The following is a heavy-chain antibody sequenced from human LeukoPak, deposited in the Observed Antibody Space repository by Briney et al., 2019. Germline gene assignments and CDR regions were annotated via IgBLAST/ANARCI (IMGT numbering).Heavy chain of an antibody. CDR1: GDSMRSYY. CDR3: ASLSGGYFDSDL. V-gene: IGHV4-59*12. J-gene: IGHJ5*02. Sequence: SETLSLTCNVSGDSMRSYYWSWIRQPPGKGLEWIGYITYSGCSNSNPSFHTRLTLSMDASKNQFSLELKSVTAADTAIYFCASLSGGYFDSDLWGQGTLVTVSS. D-gene: IGHD3-9*01. CDR2: ITYSGCS.